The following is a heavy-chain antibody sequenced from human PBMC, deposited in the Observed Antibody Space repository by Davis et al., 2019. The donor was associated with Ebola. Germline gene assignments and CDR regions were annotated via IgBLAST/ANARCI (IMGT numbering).Heavy chain of an antibody. CDR3: ARIAPYRREVYYYYGMDV. Sequence: GESLKISCAASGFTFSSYWMSWVRQASGKGLEWVANIKQDGSEKYYVYSVKGRITISRDNAKNSLYLQMNSLRAEDTAVYYCARIAPYRREVYYYYGMDVWGQGTTVTVSS. V-gene: IGHV3-7*03. CDR2: IKQDGSEK. J-gene: IGHJ6*02. D-gene: IGHD3-10*01. CDR1: GFTFSSYW.